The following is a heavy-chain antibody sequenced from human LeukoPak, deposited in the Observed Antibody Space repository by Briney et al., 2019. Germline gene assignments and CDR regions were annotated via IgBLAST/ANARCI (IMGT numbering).Heavy chain of an antibody. CDR2: INPNSGGT. CDR1: GYTFTGYY. J-gene: IGHJ4*02. D-gene: IGHD6-19*01. CDR3: ARDWIAVAGTGY. Sequence: ASVKVSCKASGYTFTGYYMHWVRQAPGQGLEWMGWINPNSGGTNYAQKFQGRVTMTRDTSISTAYMELSRLRSDDTAVYYCARDWIAVAGTGYWGQGTLVTVSS. V-gene: IGHV1-2*02.